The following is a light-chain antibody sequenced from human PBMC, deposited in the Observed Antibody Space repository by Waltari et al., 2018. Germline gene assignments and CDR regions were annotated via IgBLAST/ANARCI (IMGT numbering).Light chain of an antibody. V-gene: IGKV3-20*01. J-gene: IGKJ1*01. CDR2: DAS. CDR1: QSVSKY. Sequence: EIVSTQSPGPLSLSPGERATLSCRASQSVSKYLAWYQQKPGQAPRLLIYDASTRATGIPDRFSGSGSGTDFSLTISRLEPEDFAVYYCQKYVSLPATFGQGTKVEIK. CDR3: QKYVSLPAT.